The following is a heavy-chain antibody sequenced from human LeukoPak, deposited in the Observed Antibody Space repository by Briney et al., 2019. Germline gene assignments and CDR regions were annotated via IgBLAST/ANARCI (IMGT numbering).Heavy chain of an antibody. CDR3: ARDRGI. CDR2: IYSGGNT. V-gene: IGHV3-53*01. Sequence: GGSLRLSCAASGFTFSSYAMHWVRQAPGKGLEWVSVIYSGGNTYHADSVKGRFTISGDNSKNTLYLQMNSLRAEDTAVYYCARDRGIWGQGTMVTVSS. CDR1: GFTFSSYA. J-gene: IGHJ3*02.